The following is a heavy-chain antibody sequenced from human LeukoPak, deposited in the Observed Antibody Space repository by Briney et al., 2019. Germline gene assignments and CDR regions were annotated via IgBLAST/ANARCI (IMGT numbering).Heavy chain of an antibody. CDR1: GFTFSSYE. J-gene: IGHJ4*02. CDR3: ARDPTKDYYSRFDY. CDR2: ISSSGSTI. V-gene: IGHV3-48*03. Sequence: SGGSLRLSCAASGFTFSSYEMNWVRQAPGKGLEWVSYISSSGSTIYYADSVKGRFTISRDNAKNSLYLQMNSLRAEDTAVYYCARDPTKDYYSRFDYWGEGTLVSVSS. D-gene: IGHD2-21*01.